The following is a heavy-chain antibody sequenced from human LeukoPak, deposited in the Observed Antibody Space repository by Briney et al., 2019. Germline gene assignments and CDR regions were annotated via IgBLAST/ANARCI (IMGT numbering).Heavy chain of an antibody. CDR3: TPTSMVLAYYFDF. CDR1: GFAFSKAW. Sequence: PGESLRLSCAASGFAFSKAWMTWVRQAPGKGLEWVGRIKSKTDGGTTDYAAPVKGRFTISRDDSKNTLYLQMNSLKTEDTAVYYCTPTSMVLAYYFDFWGQGTLVTVSS. CDR2: IKSKTDGGTT. D-gene: IGHD3-10*01. J-gene: IGHJ4*02. V-gene: IGHV3-15*01.